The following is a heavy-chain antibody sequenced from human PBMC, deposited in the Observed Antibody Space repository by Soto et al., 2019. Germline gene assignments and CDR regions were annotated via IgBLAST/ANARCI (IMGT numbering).Heavy chain of an antibody. V-gene: IGHV3-30*18. CDR1: GFAFSSYD. J-gene: IGHJ4*02. CDR2: ISYDGTDK. D-gene: IGHD3-16*01. Sequence: QVQLVESGGGVVQPGRSLRLSCAASGFAFSSYDMHWVRQAPGKGLEWVAVISYDGTDKYYVDSVKGRFTISRDNFRNTLYLQIDSLRAEDTAVFYCAKALGGSSHFFDYWGQGTLVTVSS. CDR3: AKALGGSSHFFDY.